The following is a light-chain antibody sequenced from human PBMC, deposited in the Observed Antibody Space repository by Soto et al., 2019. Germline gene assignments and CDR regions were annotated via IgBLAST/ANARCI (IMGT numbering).Light chain of an antibody. J-gene: IGKJ1*01. CDR3: LQDFNYPWT. Sequence: IQMTQSPSSLSASLGDRVTIICRASQTISNYLNWYQQKSGRAPELLVYAASNLQSGVPSRFTGSGSGTDFTLTISSLQPEDFATYYCLQDFNYPWTFGQGTKVDIK. CDR2: AAS. V-gene: IGKV1-6*01. CDR1: QTISNY.